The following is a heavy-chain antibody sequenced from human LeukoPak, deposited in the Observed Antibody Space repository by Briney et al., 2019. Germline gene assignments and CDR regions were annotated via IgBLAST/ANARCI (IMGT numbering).Heavy chain of an antibody. J-gene: IGHJ4*02. V-gene: IGHV3-33*06. CDR3: AKDAQRGFDYSNSLEY. CDR2: IWHDGSSK. CDR1: GFTFSHYG. Sequence: GGSLRLSCAASGFTFSHYGMHWVRQAPGKGLEWVAVIWHDGSSKFYADSVKGRFTISRDNFMKTVYLRMNSLRAEDTALYYCAKDAQRGFDYSNSLEYWGQGVLVTVSS. D-gene: IGHD4-11*01.